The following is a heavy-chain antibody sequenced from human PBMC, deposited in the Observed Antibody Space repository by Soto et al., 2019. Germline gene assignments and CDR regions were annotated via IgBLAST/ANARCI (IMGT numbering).Heavy chain of an antibody. CDR3: ARAGVGYCTNGVCYDAFDI. J-gene: IGHJ3*02. Sequence: GGSLRLSCAASGFTFDDYAMHWVRQAPGKGLVWVSRINSDGSSTSYADSVKGRFTISRDNAKNTLYLQMNSLRAEDTAVYYCARAGVGYCTNGVCYDAFDIWGQGTMVTVSS. CDR2: INSDGSST. CDR1: GFTFDDYA. V-gene: IGHV3-74*01. D-gene: IGHD2-8*01.